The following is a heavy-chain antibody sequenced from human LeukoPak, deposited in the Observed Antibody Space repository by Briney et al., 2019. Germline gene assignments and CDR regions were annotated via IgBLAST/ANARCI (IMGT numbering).Heavy chain of an antibody. J-gene: IGHJ6*03. CDR1: GFTFDDYA. CDR2: ISWNSGSI. CDR3: AKDGVGGRHYYYYMDV. D-gene: IGHD2-2*01. V-gene: IGHV3-9*01. Sequence: SLTLSCAASGFTFDDYAMHWVRQAPGKGLEWVSDISWNSGSIGYADPVKGRFTISRDNAKNSLYLQMNSLRAEDTALYYCAKDGVGGRHYYYYMDVWGKGSTLTVSS.